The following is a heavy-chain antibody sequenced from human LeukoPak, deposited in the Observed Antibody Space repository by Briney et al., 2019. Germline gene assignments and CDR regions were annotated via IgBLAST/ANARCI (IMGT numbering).Heavy chain of an antibody. Sequence: KPSETLSLTCTVSGGSITESYWSWIRQSPGKGLEWIGRIYSSRSIYNPSLKSRVTMSVDTSKNQFSLKLSSVTAADTAVYYCARAAGRDTTSGLDFDYWGQGILVTVSS. CDR2: IYSSRS. V-gene: IGHV4-4*07. D-gene: IGHD1-26*01. CDR1: GGSITESY. J-gene: IGHJ4*02. CDR3: ARAAGRDTTSGLDFDY.